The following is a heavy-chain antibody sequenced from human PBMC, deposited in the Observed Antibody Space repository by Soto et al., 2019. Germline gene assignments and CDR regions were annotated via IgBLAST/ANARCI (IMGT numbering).Heavy chain of an antibody. D-gene: IGHD3-3*01. V-gene: IGHV3-23*01. CDR2: ISGSGGST. CDR3: AKDPEGDFWSGYYNPYFDY. CDR1: GFTFSSYA. Sequence: EVQLLESGGGLVQPGGSLRLSCAASGFTFSSYAMSWVRQAPGKGLEWVSAISGSGGSTYYADSVKGRFTISRDNSKNTLYLQMTSLRAEDTAVYYCAKDPEGDFWSGYYNPYFDYWGQGTLVTVSS. J-gene: IGHJ4*02.